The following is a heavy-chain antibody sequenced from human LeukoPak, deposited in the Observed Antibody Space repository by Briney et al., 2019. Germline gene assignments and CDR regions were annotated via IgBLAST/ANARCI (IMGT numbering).Heavy chain of an antibody. V-gene: IGHV4-34*01. CDR1: GGSFSGYY. CDR2: INHSGST. J-gene: IGHJ4*02. CDR3: ARGLGDLIFGVAIQYYFDY. Sequence: PSETLSLTCAVYGGSFSGYYWSWIRQPPGKGLEWIGEINHSGSTNYNPSLKSRVTISVDTSKNQFSLKLSSVTAADTAVYYCARGLGDLIFGVAIQYYFDYWGQGTLVTVSS. D-gene: IGHD3-3*01.